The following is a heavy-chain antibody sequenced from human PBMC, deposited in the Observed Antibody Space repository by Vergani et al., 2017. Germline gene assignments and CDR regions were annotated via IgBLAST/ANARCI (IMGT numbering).Heavy chain of an antibody. V-gene: IGHV3-23*04. Sequence: VQLVESGGNVVQSGTSLRLSCAASGFSFGSYGMHWVRQSPGKGLEWVSVISGSGGRAKYADSVEGRFTVSRDNSKKTLYLQLNRVRAEDTAVYYCARDVLPWDGHYFEYWGQGTLVTVSS. J-gene: IGHJ4*02. CDR2: ISGSGGRA. CDR1: GFSFGSYG. D-gene: IGHD1-26*01. CDR3: ARDVLPWDGHYFEY.